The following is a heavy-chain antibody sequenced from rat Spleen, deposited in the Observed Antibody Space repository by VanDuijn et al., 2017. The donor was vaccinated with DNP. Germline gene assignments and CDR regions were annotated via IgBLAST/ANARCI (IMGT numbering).Heavy chain of an antibody. CDR1: GFTFNDYY. Sequence: EVQLVESGGGLVQPGRSLKLSCAVSGFTFNDYYMAWVRQAPAKGLEWVATISYDGDTTYYRDSVKGRFTISRDNAKNTLYLQLDSLRSEDTATYYCARSTMMIVTPFAYWGQGTPVTVFS. D-gene: IGHD1-12*02. V-gene: IGHV5-7*01. CDR3: ARSTMMIVTPFAY. CDR2: ISYDGDTT. J-gene: IGHJ3*01.